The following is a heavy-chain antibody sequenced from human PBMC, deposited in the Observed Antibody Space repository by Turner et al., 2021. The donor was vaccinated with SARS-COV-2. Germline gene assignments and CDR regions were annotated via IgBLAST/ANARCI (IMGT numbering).Heavy chain of an antibody. J-gene: IGHJ5*02. D-gene: IGHD2-8*01. CDR2: FDPEDGET. Sequence: QVQLVQSGAEVKKPGASVKVSCKVSGYTLIELSMHWVRQAPGKGLEWMGGFDPEDGETIHAQKFQGRVTMTEDTSTDTAYMELSSLRSEDTAVYYCATAPPYCTNGVCPNWFDPWGQGTLVTVSS. CDR3: ATAPPYCTNGVCPNWFDP. CDR1: GYTLIELS. V-gene: IGHV1-24*01.